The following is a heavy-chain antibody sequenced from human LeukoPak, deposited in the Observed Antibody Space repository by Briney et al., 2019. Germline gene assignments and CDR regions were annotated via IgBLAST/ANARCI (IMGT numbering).Heavy chain of an antibody. CDR1: GYTFTSYY. CDR3: ARGRYPYSSSWYRGYFDY. V-gene: IGHV1-2*02. J-gene: IGHJ4*02. CDR2: INPNSGGT. Sequence: ASVKVSCKASGYTFTSYYMHWVRQAPGQGLEWMGWINPNSGGTDFAQKFQGRVTMTRDTSISTAYMELSRLRSDDTAVYYCARGRYPYSSSWYRGYFDYWGQGTLVTVSS. D-gene: IGHD6-13*01.